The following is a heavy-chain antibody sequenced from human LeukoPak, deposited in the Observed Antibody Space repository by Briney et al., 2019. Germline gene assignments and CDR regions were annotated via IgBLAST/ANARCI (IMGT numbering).Heavy chain of an antibody. J-gene: IGHJ4*02. V-gene: IGHV3-23*01. CDR3: AKDYDSVWGGVDY. CDR2: ISGSGGST. CDR1: GFTFSSYA. Sequence: PGGSLRLSYAASGFTFSSYAMSWVRQAPGKGLEWVSAISGSGGSTYYADSVKGRFTISRDNSRNTLYLQMNSLRAEDTAVYYCAKDYDSVWGGVDYWGQGTPVTVSS. D-gene: IGHD3-16*01.